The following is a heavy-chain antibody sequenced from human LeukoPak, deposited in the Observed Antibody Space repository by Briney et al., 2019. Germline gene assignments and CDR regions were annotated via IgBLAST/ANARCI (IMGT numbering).Heavy chain of an antibody. CDR1: GFTFSIYD. CDR3: TRAARSGYSYGWSFDF. CDR2: IGTAGDT. D-gene: IGHD3-10*01. Sequence: GGSLRLSCATSGFTFSIYDMHWVRQVTGKGLEWVSGIGTAGDTYYPGSVKGRFTISRENAKNFLYLQMNSLRAGDTAVYYCTRAARSGYSYGWSFDFWGQGTLVTVSS. V-gene: IGHV3-13*01. J-gene: IGHJ4*02.